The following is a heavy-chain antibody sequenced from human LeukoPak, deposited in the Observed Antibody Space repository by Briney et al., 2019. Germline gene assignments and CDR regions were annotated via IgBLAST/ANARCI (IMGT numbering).Heavy chain of an antibody. CDR1: SRSISSYY. CDR2: VDTGRSS. D-gene: IGHD6-13*01. V-gene: IGHV4-4*07. Sequence: SETLSLTCTVSSRSISSYYWSWIRQPAGEGLEWIGRVDTGRSSNYKPSLNRRVTMPVDTSKNHFSQNLSHVAAADKAVYYCASQYSSSWYLAKYFDYWGKGTLVTVSS. J-gene: IGHJ4*02. CDR3: ASQYSSSWYLAKYFDY.